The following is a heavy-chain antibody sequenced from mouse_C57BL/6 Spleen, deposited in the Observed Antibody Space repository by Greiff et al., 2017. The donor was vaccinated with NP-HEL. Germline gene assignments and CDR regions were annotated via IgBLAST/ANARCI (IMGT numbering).Heavy chain of an antibody. CDR3: ARRGGNYRGNAMDY. D-gene: IGHD2-1*01. V-gene: IGHV5-6*01. J-gene: IGHJ4*01. Sequence: EVQLVESGGDLVKPGGSLKLSCAASGFTFSSYGMSWVRQTPDKRLEWVATISSGGSYTYYPDSVKGRFTISRDNAKNTLYLQMSSLKSEDTAMYYCARRGGNYRGNAMDYWGQGTSVTVSS. CDR2: ISSGGSYT. CDR1: GFTFSSYG.